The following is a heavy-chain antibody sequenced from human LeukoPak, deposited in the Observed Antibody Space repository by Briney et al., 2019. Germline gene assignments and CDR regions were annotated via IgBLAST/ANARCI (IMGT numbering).Heavy chain of an antibody. CDR2: IIPIFGTA. J-gene: IGHJ4*02. CDR1: GGTFSSYA. V-gene: IGHV1-69*05. D-gene: IGHD2-2*01. Sequence: ASVKVSCKASGGTFSSYAISWVRQAPGQGLEWMGGIIPIFGTANYAQKFQGRVTITTDESTSTAYMELSSLRSEDTAVYYCARGGVPAAPVYYFDYWGQGTLVTVSS. CDR3: ARGGVPAAPVYYFDY.